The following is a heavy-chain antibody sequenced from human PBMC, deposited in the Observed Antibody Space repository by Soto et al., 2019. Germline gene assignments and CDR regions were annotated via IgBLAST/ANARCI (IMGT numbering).Heavy chain of an antibody. CDR1: GYSFTSYW. CDR2: IDPSDSYT. D-gene: IGHD5-12*01. CDR3: ARHFVEMATNVYNGMDV. V-gene: IGHV5-10-1*01. J-gene: IGHJ6*02. Sequence: GESLKISCKGSGYSFTSYWISWVRQMPGKGLEWMGRIDPSDSYTNYSPSFQGHVTISADKSISTAYLQWSSLKASDTAMYYCARHFVEMATNVYNGMDVWGQGTTVTVSS.